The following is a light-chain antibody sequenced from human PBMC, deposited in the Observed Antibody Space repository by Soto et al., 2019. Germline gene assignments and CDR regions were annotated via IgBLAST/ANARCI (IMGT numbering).Light chain of an antibody. V-gene: IGKV3-11*01. J-gene: IGKJ4*01. Sequence: EIVLTQSPATLSLSPGERATRSCRASQSVSSYLAWSQQKPGQAPRLLIYDASNRATGIPARFSGSGSGTDFTLTISSLEPEDFAVYYCQQRSNWPRGLTFGGGTKVEIK. CDR2: DAS. CDR3: QQRSNWPRGLT. CDR1: QSVSSY.